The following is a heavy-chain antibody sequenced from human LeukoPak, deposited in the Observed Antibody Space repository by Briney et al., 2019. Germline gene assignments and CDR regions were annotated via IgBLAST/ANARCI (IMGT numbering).Heavy chain of an antibody. J-gene: IGHJ4*02. V-gene: IGHV4-39*01. Sequence: SETLSLTCTVSGGSISSNSYYWGWIRQPPGKGLEWIGSIYYSGSTYYNPSLKSRVTISVDTSKNQFSLKLSSVTAADTAVYYCARQGTIVVVIAWDFDYWGQGTLVTVSS. CDR2: IYYSGST. CDR3: ARQGTIVVVIAWDFDY. CDR1: GGSISSNSYY. D-gene: IGHD3-22*01.